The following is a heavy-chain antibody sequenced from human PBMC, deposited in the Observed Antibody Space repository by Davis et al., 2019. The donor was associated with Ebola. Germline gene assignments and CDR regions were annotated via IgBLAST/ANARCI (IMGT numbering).Heavy chain of an antibody. CDR3: AKGQQLHFDY. CDR2: IYYSGST. V-gene: IGHV4-59*01. D-gene: IGHD6-13*01. J-gene: IGHJ4*02. Sequence: MPGGSLRLSCTVSGGSISSYYWSWIRQPPGKGLEWIGYIYYSGSTNYNPSLKSRVTISVYTSKNQFSLKLSSVTAADTAVYYCAKGQQLHFDYWGQGTLVTVSS. CDR1: GGSISSYY.